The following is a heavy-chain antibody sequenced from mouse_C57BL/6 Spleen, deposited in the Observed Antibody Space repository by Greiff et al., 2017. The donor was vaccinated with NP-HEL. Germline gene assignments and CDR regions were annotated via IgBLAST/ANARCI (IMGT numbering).Heavy chain of an antibody. CDR1: GYTFTSYT. CDR3: ASGVTTVVAKAY. J-gene: IGHJ3*01. CDR2: INPSSGYT. D-gene: IGHD1-1*01. V-gene: IGHV1-4*01. Sequence: QVQLQQSGAELARPGASVKMSCKASGYTFTSYTMHWVKQRPGQGLEWIGYINPSSGYTNYNEKFKSKATMTVDKSSSTAYMQLSSLTSEDSAVYYCASGVTTVVAKAYWGQGTLVTVSA.